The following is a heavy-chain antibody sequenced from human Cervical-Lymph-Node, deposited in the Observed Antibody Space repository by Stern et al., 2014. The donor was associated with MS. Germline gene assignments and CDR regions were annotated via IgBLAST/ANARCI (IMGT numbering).Heavy chain of an antibody. D-gene: IGHD3-22*01. CDR2: NYPGDSDT. CDR1: GYSFTSYW. J-gene: IGHJ4*02. V-gene: IGHV5-51*01. Sequence: VQLVQSGAEVKKPGESLKISCKGSGYSFTSYWIGWVRQMPGKGLEWMGINYPGDSDTRYSPSFQGQVTISADKSISTAYLQWSSLKASDTAMYYCARHTNYYDSSGYHALDYWGQGTLVTVSS. CDR3: ARHTNYYDSSGYHALDY.